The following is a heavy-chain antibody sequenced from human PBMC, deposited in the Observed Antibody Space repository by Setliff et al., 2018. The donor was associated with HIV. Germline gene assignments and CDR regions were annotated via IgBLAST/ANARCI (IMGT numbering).Heavy chain of an antibody. CDR1: RFSFTTSW. J-gene: IGHJ6*03. CDR2: LKFDGRNK. D-gene: IGHD2-21*01. CDR3: ARDRTLTYGDYYYMDV. V-gene: IGHV3-30*03. Sequence: GGSLRLSCAASRFSFTTSWMTWVRQAPGKGLEWVAVLKFDGRNKEYADSVKGRFTISRDNSKNTLYLQMNSLTPEDAAVYYCARDRTLTYGDYYYMDVWGKGATVTVSS.